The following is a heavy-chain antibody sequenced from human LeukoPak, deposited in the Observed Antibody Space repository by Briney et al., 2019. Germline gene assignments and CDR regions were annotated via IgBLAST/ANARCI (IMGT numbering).Heavy chain of an antibody. CDR1: GFTFSNYW. CDR2: IRQDGSDK. V-gene: IGHV3-7*01. D-gene: IGHD1-14*01. J-gene: IGHJ4*02. CDR3: ARAIKIRGSDLGILDY. Sequence: PGGSLRLSCAASGFTFSNYWMTWVRQAPGKGLDWVANIRQDGSDKYYVDSVKGRFTISRDNAKNSLYLDMNSLRAEDTAVYYCARAIKIRGSDLGILDYWGQGTLVTVSS.